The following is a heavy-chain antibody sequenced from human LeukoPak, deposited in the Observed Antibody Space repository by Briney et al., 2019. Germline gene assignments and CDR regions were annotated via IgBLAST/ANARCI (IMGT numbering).Heavy chain of an antibody. CDR1: GASFSGYY. CDR2: INHSGIT. V-gene: IGHV4-34*01. Sequence: SETLSLTCAFYGASFSGYYWRWIRQPPGKGLEWIGGINHSGITTYNPSLKSRVTISVDTSKKQFSLKLSSVTAADTAVYYCVVSYGSGTDTDYWGQGTLVTVSS. CDR3: VVSYGSGTDTDY. D-gene: IGHD3-10*01. J-gene: IGHJ4*02.